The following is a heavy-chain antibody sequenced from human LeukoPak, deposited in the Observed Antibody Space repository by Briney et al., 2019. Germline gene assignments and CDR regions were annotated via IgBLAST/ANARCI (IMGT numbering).Heavy chain of an antibody. D-gene: IGHD2-21*02. CDR3: AAVAYCGGDCYSMDY. J-gene: IGHJ4*02. Sequence: SETLSLTCAVYGGSFSGYYWSWIRQPPGKGLEWIGEINHSGSTNYNPSLKSRVTISVGTSKNQFSLKLSSVTAADTAVYYCAAVAYCGGDCYSMDYWGQGTLVTVSS. V-gene: IGHV4-34*01. CDR1: GGSFSGYY. CDR2: INHSGST.